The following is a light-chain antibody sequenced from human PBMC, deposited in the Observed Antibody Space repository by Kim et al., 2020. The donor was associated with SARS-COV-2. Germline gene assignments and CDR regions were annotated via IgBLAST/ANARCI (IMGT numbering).Light chain of an antibody. CDR2: DVS. J-gene: IGLJ3*02. CDR1: SSDVGGYNY. Sequence: GKSFTISCTGTSSDVGGYNYVSWYQQHPGKAPKLMIYDVSNRPSGVSNRFSGSKSGNTASLTISGLQAEDEADYYCSSYTSSSTWVFGGGTQLTVL. V-gene: IGLV2-14*03. CDR3: SSYTSSSTWV.